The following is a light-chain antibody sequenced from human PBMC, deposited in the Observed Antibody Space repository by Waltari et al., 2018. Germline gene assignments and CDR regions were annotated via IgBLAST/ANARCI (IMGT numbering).Light chain of an antibody. J-gene: IGKJ2*01. Sequence: DIVMTQSPLSLPVTPGEPASISCRSSRALRHSNGINYLDWYLQKPGQSPQLLISLASDRASGVPDRFRGSGSGTDFTLEISRVEAEDVGIYYCMQTLQTPYTFGQGTKLEIK. V-gene: IGKV2-28*01. CDR3: MQTLQTPYT. CDR1: RALRHSNGINY. CDR2: LAS.